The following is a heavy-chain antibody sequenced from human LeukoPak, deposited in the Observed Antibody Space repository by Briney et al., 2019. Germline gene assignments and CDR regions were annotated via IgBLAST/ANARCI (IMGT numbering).Heavy chain of an antibody. Sequence: GGSLRLSCAASGFTFSSYGMHWVRQAPGKGLEWVAFIRYDGSNKYYADSVKGRFTISRDNSKNTLYLQMNSLRAEDTAVYYCARDPAAASLGYYYYMDVWGKGTTVTVSS. D-gene: IGHD6-13*01. J-gene: IGHJ6*03. CDR1: GFTFSSYG. CDR3: ARDPAAASLGYYYYMDV. CDR2: IRYDGSNK. V-gene: IGHV3-30*02.